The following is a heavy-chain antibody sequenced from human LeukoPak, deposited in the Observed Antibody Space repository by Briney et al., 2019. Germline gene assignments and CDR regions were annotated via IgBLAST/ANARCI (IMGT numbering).Heavy chain of an antibody. V-gene: IGHV3-49*04. J-gene: IGHJ4*02. CDR1: GFTFGDYA. CDR2: IRSKAYGGTT. D-gene: IGHD5-12*01. CDR3: AKDGRGRPPTSGYDPFDY. Sequence: GGSLRLSCTASGFTFGDYAMSWVRQAPGKGLEWVGFIRSKAYGGTTEYAASVKGRFTISRDDSKSIAYLQMNSLKTEDTAVYYCAKDGRGRPPTSGYDPFDYWGQGTLVTVSS.